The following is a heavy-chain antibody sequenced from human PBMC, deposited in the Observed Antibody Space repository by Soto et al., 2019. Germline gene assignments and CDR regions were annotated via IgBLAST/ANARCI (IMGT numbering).Heavy chain of an antibody. CDR3: ARSGHIAVDRRSYFDY. J-gene: IGHJ4*02. D-gene: IGHD6-19*01. CDR1: GGSFSGYY. CDR2: INHSGST. Sequence: SETLSLTCAVYGGSFSGYYWSWIRQPPGKGLEWIGEINHSGSTNYNPSLKRRVTISVDTSKNQFSLKLSSVTAADTAVYYCARSGHIAVDRRSYFDYGGQGTLVTVSS. V-gene: IGHV4-34*01.